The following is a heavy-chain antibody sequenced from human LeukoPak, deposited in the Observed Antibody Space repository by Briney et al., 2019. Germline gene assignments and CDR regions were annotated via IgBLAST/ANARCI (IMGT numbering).Heavy chain of an antibody. CDR1: GFTVSSND. CDR2: IYSGGST. CDR3: ARSRGGYPYNWFDP. V-gene: IGHV3-53*01. D-gene: IGHD3-22*01. Sequence: GGSLRLSCAASGFTVSSNDMSWVRQAPGKGLEWVSVIYSGGSTYYADSVKGRFTISRDNSKNTLYLQMNSLRAEDTAVYYCARSRGGYPYNWFDPWGQGTLVTVSS. J-gene: IGHJ5*02.